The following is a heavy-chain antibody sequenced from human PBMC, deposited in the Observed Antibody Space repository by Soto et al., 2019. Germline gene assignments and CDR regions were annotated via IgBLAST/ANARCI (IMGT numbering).Heavy chain of an antibody. CDR2: IKQDGSEK. V-gene: IGHV3-7*01. J-gene: IGHJ3*02. D-gene: IGHD3-10*01. CDR1: GFTFSSYW. CDR3: ARDQYYYGSGSTDDAFDI. Sequence: EVQLVESGGGLVQPGGSLRLSCAASGFTFSSYWMSWVRQAPGKGLEWVANIKQDGSEKYYVDSVKGRFTITRDNAKNSLYLQMNSLRAEDTAVYYCARDQYYYGSGSTDDAFDIWGQGTMVTVSS.